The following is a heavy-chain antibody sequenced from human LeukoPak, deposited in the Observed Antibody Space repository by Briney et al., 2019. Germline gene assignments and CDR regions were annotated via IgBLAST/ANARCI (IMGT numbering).Heavy chain of an antibody. CDR3: ARVKLFSYFDY. Sequence: PSETLSLTCAVYGGSFSGYYWSWIRQPPGKGLEWIGEINHSGSTNYNPSLKSRVTISVDTSKNQFSLKLSSVTAADTAVYYCARVKLFSYFDYWGQGTLVTVSS. CDR2: INHSGST. V-gene: IGHV4-34*01. J-gene: IGHJ4*02. CDR1: GGSFSGYY. D-gene: IGHD6-6*01.